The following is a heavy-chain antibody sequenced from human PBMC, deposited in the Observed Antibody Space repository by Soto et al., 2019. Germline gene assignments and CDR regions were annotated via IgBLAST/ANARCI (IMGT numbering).Heavy chain of an antibody. Sequence: SVKVSCKASGGTFSSYAISWVRQAPGQGLEWMGGIIPIFGTANYAQKFQGRVTITADKSTSTAYMELSSLRSEDTAVYYCARAQDGYNYVVDAFDIWGQGTMVTASS. V-gene: IGHV1-69*06. J-gene: IGHJ3*02. CDR3: ARAQDGYNYVVDAFDI. CDR1: GGTFSSYA. CDR2: IIPIFGTA. D-gene: IGHD5-12*01.